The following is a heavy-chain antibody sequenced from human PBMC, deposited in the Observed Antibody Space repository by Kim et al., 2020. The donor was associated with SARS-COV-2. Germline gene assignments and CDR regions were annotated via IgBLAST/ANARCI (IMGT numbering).Heavy chain of an antibody. Sequence: GGSLRLSCAASGFTFSSYWMSWVRQAPGKGLEWVANIKQDGSEKYYVDSVKGRFTISRDNAKNSLYLQMNSLRAEDTAVYYCARDAQTYDILTGYYYYYGMDVWGQGTTVTVS. CDR1: GFTFSSYW. CDR3: ARDAQTYDILTGYYYYYGMDV. V-gene: IGHV3-7*03. J-gene: IGHJ6*02. D-gene: IGHD3-9*01. CDR2: IKQDGSEK.